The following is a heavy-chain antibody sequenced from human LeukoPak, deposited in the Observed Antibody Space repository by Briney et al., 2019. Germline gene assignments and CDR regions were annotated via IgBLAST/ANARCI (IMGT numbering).Heavy chain of an antibody. CDR2: INPNSGGT. D-gene: IGHD2-2*01. CDR1: GYTFTNYY. V-gene: IGHV1-2*02. CDR3: ARDISDCSSTSCSRLHFDY. J-gene: IGHJ4*02. Sequence: GASVKLSCKASGYTFTNYYMHWVRQAPGQGLEWMGWINPNSGGTNYAQKFQGRVTMTRDTSISTAYMELSRLRSDDTAIYYCARDISDCSSTSCSRLHFDYWGQGTLVTVSS.